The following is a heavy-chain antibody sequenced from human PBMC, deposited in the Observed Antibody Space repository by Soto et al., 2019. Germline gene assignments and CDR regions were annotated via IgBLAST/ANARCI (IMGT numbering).Heavy chain of an antibody. V-gene: IGHV1-69*13. CDR1: GGTFSSYA. CDR2: IIPIFGTA. D-gene: IGHD6-19*01. Sequence: SVKVSCKASGGTFSSYAISWVRQAPGQGLEWMGGIIPIFGTANYAQKFQGRVTITADESTSTAYMELSSLRSEDTAVYYCARDPAVADAFDIWGQGTMVTVSS. CDR3: ARDPAVADAFDI. J-gene: IGHJ3*02.